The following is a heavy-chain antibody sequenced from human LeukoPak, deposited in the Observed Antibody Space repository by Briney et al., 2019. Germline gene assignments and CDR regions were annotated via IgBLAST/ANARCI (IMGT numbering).Heavy chain of an antibody. D-gene: IGHD1-26*01. V-gene: IGHV5-51*01. J-gene: IGHJ1*01. CDR1: GYSFTSYW. CDR3: ARYSGSYSDYFQH. Sequence: GESLKISCQASGYSFTSYWIGWVRQMPGKGREWMGMIYSGDSDTRYSPSFEGQVTISADKYISAAYLQWSSLKASDTAMYYCARYSGSYSDYFQHWGQGTLVTVSS. CDR2: IYSGDSDT.